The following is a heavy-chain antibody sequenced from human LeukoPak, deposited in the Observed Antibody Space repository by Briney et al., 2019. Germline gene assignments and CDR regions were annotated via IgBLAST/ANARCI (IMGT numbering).Heavy chain of an antibody. Sequence: GASVKVSCKASGGTFSSYAISWVRQAPGQGLEWMGGIIPIFGTANYAQKFQGRVTITADESTSTAYMELSSLRSEDTAVYYCARDSVDTAMVIDYWGQGTLVTVSS. CDR2: IIPIFGTA. D-gene: IGHD5-18*01. CDR1: GGTFSSYA. J-gene: IGHJ4*02. CDR3: ARDSVDTAMVIDY. V-gene: IGHV1-69*13.